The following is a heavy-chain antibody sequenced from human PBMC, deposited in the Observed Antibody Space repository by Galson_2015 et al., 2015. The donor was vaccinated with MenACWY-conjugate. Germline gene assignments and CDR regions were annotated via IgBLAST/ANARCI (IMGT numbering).Heavy chain of an antibody. V-gene: IGHV3-15*01. CDR2: IKSKTDGGTT. J-gene: IGHJ3*02. D-gene: IGHD2-8*01. Sequence: SLRLSCAASGFTFSNAWMSWVRQAPGKGLEWVGRIKSKTDGGTTDYAAPVKGRFTISRDDSKNTLYLQMNSLKTEDTAMYYCTTEAVLMVYTDAFDIWGQGTMVTVSS. CDR3: TTEAVLMVYTDAFDI. CDR1: GFTFSNAW.